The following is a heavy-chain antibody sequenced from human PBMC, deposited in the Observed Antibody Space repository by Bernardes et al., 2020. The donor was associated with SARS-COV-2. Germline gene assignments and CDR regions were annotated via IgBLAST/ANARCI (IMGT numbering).Heavy chain of an antibody. D-gene: IGHD2-21*02. CDR2: IWYDGVTK. V-gene: IGHV3-33*01. CDR3: GRDKTFTAAGPITH. CDR1: DLSFGRYD. J-gene: IGHJ4*02. Sequence: GGSLRLSRTGSDLSFGRYDMNWVRQSPGRGLEWVAVIWYDGVTKYYGASVKGRFTISRDNAKRTVDLQMDNLRDEDTAIYYCGRDKTFTAAGPITHWGQGTVVTVSS.